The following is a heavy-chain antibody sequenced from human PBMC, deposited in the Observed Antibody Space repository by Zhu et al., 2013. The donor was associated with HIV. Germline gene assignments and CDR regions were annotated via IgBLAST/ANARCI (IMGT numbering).Heavy chain of an antibody. CDR2: ISPYNGDT. D-gene: IGHD6-13*01. J-gene: IGHJ4*02. CDR3: ARDHSAAARRGFDY. V-gene: IGHV1-18*01. Sequence: QVQLVQSGAEVKKPGASVKVSCKASGYTFITYGVSWVRQAPGQGLEWMGWISPYNGDTKYARRFQGRVTMSTDTSTNTAYMEVRTLRSDDTAVYFCARDHSAAARRGFDYWAQGTLVTVSS. CDR1: GYTFITYG.